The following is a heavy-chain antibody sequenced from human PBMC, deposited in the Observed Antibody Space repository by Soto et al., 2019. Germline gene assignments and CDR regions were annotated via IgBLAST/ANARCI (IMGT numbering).Heavy chain of an antibody. CDR3: ARVVVVAARPLHGMDV. D-gene: IGHD2-15*01. Sequence: QVQLVESGGGVVQPGGSLRLSCAASGFSFSSYGMHWVRQAPGKGLEWVAVTWHDGSNKYYADSVKGRFTISRDNSKNTLYLHMNSLRPEDTAVYYCARVVVVAARPLHGMDVWGQGTTVTVSS. J-gene: IGHJ6*02. CDR1: GFSFSSYG. CDR2: TWHDGSNK. V-gene: IGHV3-33*01.